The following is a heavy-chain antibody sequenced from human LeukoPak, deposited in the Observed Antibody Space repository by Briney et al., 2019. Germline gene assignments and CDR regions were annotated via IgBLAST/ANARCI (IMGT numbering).Heavy chain of an antibody. D-gene: IGHD5-12*01. J-gene: IGHJ3*02. Sequence: GGSLRLSCAASGFTFSSYWMSWVRQAPGKGLEWVANIKQDGSEKYYVDSVKGRFTISRDNAKNSLYLQMNSLRAEDTAVYYCARDWHSGYDWVIGTEGDAFDIWGQGTMVTVSS. CDR3: ARDWHSGYDWVIGTEGDAFDI. CDR1: GFTFSSYW. CDR2: IKQDGSEK. V-gene: IGHV3-7*01.